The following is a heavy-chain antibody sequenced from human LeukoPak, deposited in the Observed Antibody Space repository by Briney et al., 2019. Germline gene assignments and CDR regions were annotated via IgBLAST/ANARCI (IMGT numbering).Heavy chain of an antibody. CDR1: GGSIDNYY. V-gene: IGHV4-59*01. Sequence: SETLSLTCTVSGGSIDNYYWSWIRQPPGKGLEWIGYIYYSGSTNYNPSLKSRVTISVDTSKNQFSLKLSSVTAADTAVYYCARLRGYSGYDYVGWFDPWGQGTLVTVSS. CDR3: ARLRGYSGYDYVGWFDP. CDR2: IYYSGST. D-gene: IGHD5-12*01. J-gene: IGHJ5*02.